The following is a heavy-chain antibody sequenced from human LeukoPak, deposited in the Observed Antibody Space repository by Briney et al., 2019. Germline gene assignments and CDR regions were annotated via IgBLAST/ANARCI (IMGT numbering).Heavy chain of an antibody. D-gene: IGHD3-16*01. CDR2: INPNTGNP. CDR1: GYTFTGYY. J-gene: IGHJ4*02. V-gene: IGHV7-4-1*02. Sequence: GASVKVSCKASGYTFTGYYMHWVRQAPGQGLEWMGWINPNTGNPTYAQGFTGRFVFSLDTSVSTAYLQISSLKAEDTAVYYCARDVSPPCFDYWGQGTLVTVSS. CDR3: ARDVSPPCFDY.